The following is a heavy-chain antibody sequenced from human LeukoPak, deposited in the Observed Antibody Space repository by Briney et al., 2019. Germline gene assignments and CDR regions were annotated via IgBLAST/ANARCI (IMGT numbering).Heavy chain of an antibody. CDR2: ISAYNGNT. Sequence: ASVKVSCKASGYTFTSYGISWVRQAPGQGLEWMGWISAYNGNTNYAQKLQGRVTMTTDTSTSTAYMELRSLRSDDTAVYYCARDYLSGSYYRGNFDYWGQGTLVTVSS. V-gene: IGHV1-18*01. CDR3: ARDYLSGSYYRGNFDY. CDR1: GYTFTSYG. D-gene: IGHD3-10*01. J-gene: IGHJ4*02.